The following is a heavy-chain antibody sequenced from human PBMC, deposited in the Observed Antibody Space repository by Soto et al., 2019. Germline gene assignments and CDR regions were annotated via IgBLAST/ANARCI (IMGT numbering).Heavy chain of an antibody. D-gene: IGHD4-17*01. CDR2: IYWNDDT. CDR3: AHRGYGNYPRDNWFDP. Sequence: QITLKESGPTLVKPTQTLTLTCTFSGFSLTTAGAGVGWIRQPPGKALEWLALIYWNDDTRYSPSLKSRLTIPEDTSKNQGVLRMTNMDTVDTATYYCAHRGYGNYPRDNWFDPCGQGILVIVSS. CDR1: GFSLTTAGAG. V-gene: IGHV2-5*01. J-gene: IGHJ5*02.